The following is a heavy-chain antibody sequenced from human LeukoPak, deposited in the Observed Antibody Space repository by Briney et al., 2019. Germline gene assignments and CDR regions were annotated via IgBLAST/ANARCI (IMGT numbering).Heavy chain of an antibody. CDR1: GFTVSSNY. V-gene: IGHV3-21*01. J-gene: IGHJ3*02. CDR2: ISGSGTIT. CDR3: ARDRDTAMANDAFDI. Sequence: GGSLRLSCAASGFTVSSNYMSWVRQAPGKGLEWVSTISGSGTITYYADSVKGRFTISRDNAKNSLYLQMNSLRAEDTAVYYCARDRDTAMANDAFDIWGQGTMVTVSS. D-gene: IGHD5-18*01.